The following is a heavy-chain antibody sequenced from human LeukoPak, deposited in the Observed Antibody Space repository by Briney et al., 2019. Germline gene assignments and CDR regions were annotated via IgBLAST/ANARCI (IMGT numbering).Heavy chain of an antibody. Sequence: NTSETLSLTCTVSGDSIYSTSYYWGWIRQPPGKGLEWIGIIYYSGTTYYNPSLKSRVTISVDTSKNQFSLKLSSVSAADTAVYYCARLVLFRDITGFDYWGQGTLVTVSS. CDR1: GDSIYSTSYY. CDR2: IYYSGTT. J-gene: IGHJ4*02. V-gene: IGHV4-39*01. CDR3: ARLVLFRDITGFDY. D-gene: IGHD1-20*01.